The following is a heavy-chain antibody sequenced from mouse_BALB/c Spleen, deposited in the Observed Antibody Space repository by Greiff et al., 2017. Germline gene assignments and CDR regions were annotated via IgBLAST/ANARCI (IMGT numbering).Heavy chain of an antibody. CDR3: ATYYYGSSYPYYFDY. D-gene: IGHD1-1*01. Sequence: VQLKEPGPALVKPGAPVKMPCKAPGYTFTSYVMHWVKQKPGQGLEWIGYINPYNDGTKDNEKFKGKATLTSDESSSTAYMELRSLTSEDSAVYYCATYYYGSSYPYYFDYWGQGTTLTVSS. CDR1: GYTFTSYV. V-gene: IGHV1-14*01. J-gene: IGHJ2*01. CDR2: INPYNDGT.